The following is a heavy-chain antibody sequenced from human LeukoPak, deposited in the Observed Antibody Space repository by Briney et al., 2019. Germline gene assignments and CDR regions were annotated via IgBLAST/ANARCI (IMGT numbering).Heavy chain of an antibody. Sequence: SETLSLTCTVSSGSISNYYWSWIRQPAGKGLEWIGRIYTSGSTTYNPSLKSRLTISIDTSKNQFSLKLSSVTAADTAVYYCARERDGSGTQRGLDYWGQGTLVTVSS. CDR1: SGSISNYY. V-gene: IGHV4-4*07. CDR2: IYTSGST. CDR3: ARERDGSGTQRGLDY. J-gene: IGHJ4*02. D-gene: IGHD3-10*01.